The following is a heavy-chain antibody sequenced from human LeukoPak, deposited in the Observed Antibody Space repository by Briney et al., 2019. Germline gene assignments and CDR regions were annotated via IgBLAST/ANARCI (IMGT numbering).Heavy chain of an antibody. V-gene: IGHV3-30*03. CDR2: ISYDGNNK. Sequence: GGSLRLSCAASGFTFSSYGIHWVRQAPGKGLEWVAFISYDGNNKYYADSVKGRFTISRDNSKNTLSLQMDSLRPDDTAVYYCARDLSRRYSIDYWGQGTLVTVSS. D-gene: IGHD2-15*01. CDR1: GFTFSSYG. J-gene: IGHJ4*02. CDR3: ARDLSRRYSIDY.